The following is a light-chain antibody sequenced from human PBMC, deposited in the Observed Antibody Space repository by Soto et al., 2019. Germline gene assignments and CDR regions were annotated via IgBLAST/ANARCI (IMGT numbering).Light chain of an antibody. CDR1: QPVSSY. CDR2: DAS. V-gene: IGKV3-11*01. CDR3: QQYADWPKT. Sequence: DIVLTESPATLSLSPGDRATLSCRASQPVSSYLAWYQQRPGQAPRLLIYDASDRAAGIPARFSGSGSGTEFTLTISSLQSEDFAVYFCQQYADWPKTFGQGTKVDIK. J-gene: IGKJ1*01.